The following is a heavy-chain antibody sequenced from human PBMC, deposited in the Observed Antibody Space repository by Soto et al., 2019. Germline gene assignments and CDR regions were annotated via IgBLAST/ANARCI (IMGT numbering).Heavy chain of an antibody. D-gene: IGHD3-3*01. CDR1: GFTFSSTW. V-gene: IGHV3-15*01. CDR3: TTFFDLS. Sequence: LRLSCAASGFTFSSTWMNWVRQAPGKGLEWVGHIKSEIDGGATDYAAAVKGRFTSSRDDSKNTLHLQMNGLKSEDTAVYYCTTFFDLSWGQGALVTVSS. CDR2: IKSEIDGGAT. J-gene: IGHJ5*02.